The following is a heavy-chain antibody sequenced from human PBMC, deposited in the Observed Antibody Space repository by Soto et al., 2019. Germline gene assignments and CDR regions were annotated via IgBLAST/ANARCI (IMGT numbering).Heavy chain of an antibody. D-gene: IGHD2-15*01. J-gene: IGHJ4*02. CDR3: AGAAPRCCCGGSGYCGRDY. CDR2: IKHSGST. Sequence: QVQLQQWGAGLLKPSEPLSLTCAFYGGSFSGYYWSWIRRPPGKGLDWIGEIKHSGSTNDNPPLKSRVGISGDTSKNEVSMKLRSVTAADTAVYYWAGAAPRCCCGGSGYCGRDYWDQGTLVTVSS. CDR1: GGSFSGYY. V-gene: IGHV4-34*01.